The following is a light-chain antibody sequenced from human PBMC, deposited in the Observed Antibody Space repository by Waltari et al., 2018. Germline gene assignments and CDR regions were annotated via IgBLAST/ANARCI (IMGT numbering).Light chain of an antibody. CDR3: QQYYSTPFT. J-gene: IGKJ3*01. Sequence: DIVMTQSPDSLAVSLGERATINCKSSQSVLYSPNNYNYLAWYQQKPGQPPNLRIYWASTRESGVPDRFSGSGSGTDFTLTISSLQAEDVAVYYCQQYYSTPFTFGPGTKVDIK. CDR2: WAS. CDR1: QSVLYSPNNYNY. V-gene: IGKV4-1*01.